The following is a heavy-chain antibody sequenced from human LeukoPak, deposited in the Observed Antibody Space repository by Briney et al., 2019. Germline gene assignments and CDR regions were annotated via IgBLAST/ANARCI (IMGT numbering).Heavy chain of an antibody. D-gene: IGHD2-21*02. V-gene: IGHV3-48*02. CDR2: ISSSGSTI. CDR3: AREIPKRYCGGDCYSRGAHFQH. J-gene: IGHJ1*01. CDR1: GFTFSSYA. Sequence: GGSLRLSCAASGFTFSSYAMSWVRQAPGKGLEWVSYISSSGSTIYYADSVKGRFTISRDNAKNSLYLQMNSLRDEDTAVYYCAREIPKRYCGGDCYSRGAHFQHWGQGTLVTVSS.